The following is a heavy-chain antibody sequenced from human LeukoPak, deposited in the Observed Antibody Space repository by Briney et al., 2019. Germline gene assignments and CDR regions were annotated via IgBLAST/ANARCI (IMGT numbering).Heavy chain of an antibody. D-gene: IGHD6-13*01. CDR3: ARGLDRIAAAGSSDY. V-gene: IGHV1-8*01. Sequence: ASVKVSCKASGYTFTSYDISWVRQATGQGLEWRGWMNPNSGNTGYAQKFQGRVTMTGNTSISTAYMELSSLRSEDTAVHYCARGLDRIAAAGSSDYWGQGTLVTVSS. CDR1: GYTFTSYD. CDR2: MNPNSGNT. J-gene: IGHJ4*02.